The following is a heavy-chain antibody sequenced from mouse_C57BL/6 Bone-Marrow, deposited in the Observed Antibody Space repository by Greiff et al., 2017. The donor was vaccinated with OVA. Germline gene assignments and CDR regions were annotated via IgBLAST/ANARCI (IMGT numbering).Heavy chain of an antibody. CDR1: GFSFTSYG. CDR3: ARAPPYGSFMDY. D-gene: IGHD1-1*01. Sequence: VMLVESGPGLVAPSQSLSITCTVSGFSFTSYGVDWVRQSPGKGLEWLGVIWGVGSTNYNSDLKSRLSISTDNSKSQVFLKMNSLQTGDTAMYYCARAPPYGSFMDYWGQGTSVTVSS. J-gene: IGHJ4*01. V-gene: IGHV2-6*01. CDR2: IWGVGST.